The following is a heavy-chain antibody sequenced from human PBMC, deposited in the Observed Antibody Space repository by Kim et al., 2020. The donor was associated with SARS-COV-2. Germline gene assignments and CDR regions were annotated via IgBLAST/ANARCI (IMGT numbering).Heavy chain of an antibody. D-gene: IGHD5-18*01. V-gene: IGHV4-59*01. Sequence: YNPTLESRVTISVDTAENQCSLRLSSVTAADTAVYYCARLDTYETQGKDYWGAGAQVTVSS. CDR3: ARLDTYETQGKDY. J-gene: IGHJ4*02.